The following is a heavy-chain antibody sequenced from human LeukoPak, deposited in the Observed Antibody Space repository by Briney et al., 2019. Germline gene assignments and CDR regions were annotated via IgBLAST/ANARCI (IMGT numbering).Heavy chain of an antibody. CDR3: ARVRSYYGSVTGKSYYFDY. CDR2: VSSNEGT. Sequence: NPSETLSLTCTVSGGSISTYYWGWIRQPPGEGLEWIGYVSSNEGTNYNPSLKSRVTILVDTSKNQFSLKLSSVTAADTAVYYCARVRSYYGSVTGKSYYFDYWGQGTLVTVSS. CDR1: GGSISTYY. J-gene: IGHJ4*02. V-gene: IGHV4-59*01. D-gene: IGHD3-10*01.